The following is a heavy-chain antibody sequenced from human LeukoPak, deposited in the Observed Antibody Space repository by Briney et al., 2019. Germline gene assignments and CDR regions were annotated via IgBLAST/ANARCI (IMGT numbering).Heavy chain of an antibody. J-gene: IGHJ6*02. CDR1: GGSISSGGYS. CDR2: LYYTGTI. V-gene: IGHV4-31*03. Sequence: SQTLSLTCTVSGGSISSGGYSWSWIRQHPGKGLEWIGYLYYTGTIYYNPSLKSRIIISVDTSKTQFSLRLSSVSAADTAIYYCARDLGVRGMDVWGQGTTVTVSS. CDR3: ARDLGVRGMDV. D-gene: IGHD2-21*01.